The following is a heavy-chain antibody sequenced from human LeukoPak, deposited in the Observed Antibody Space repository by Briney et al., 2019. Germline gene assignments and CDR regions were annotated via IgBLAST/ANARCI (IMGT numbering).Heavy chain of an antibody. D-gene: IGHD3-9*01. CDR1: GFTFSSYG. CDR2: IWYDGSNK. J-gene: IGHJ4*02. Sequence: PGGSLRLSCAASGFTFSSYGMRWVRQAPGKGLEWVAVIWYDGSNKYYADSVKGRFTISRDNSKNTLYLQMNSLRAEDTAVYYCARDGGYYVILTGSDYWGQGTLVTVSS. V-gene: IGHV3-33*01. CDR3: ARDGGYYVILTGSDY.